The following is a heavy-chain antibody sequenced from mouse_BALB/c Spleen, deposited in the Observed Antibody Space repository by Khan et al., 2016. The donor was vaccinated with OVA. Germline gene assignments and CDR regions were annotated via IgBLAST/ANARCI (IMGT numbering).Heavy chain of an antibody. CDR1: GYTFTSYW. J-gene: IGHJ2*01. V-gene: IGHV1S132*01. D-gene: IGHD3-2*02. Sequence: QVQLQQSGAELVRPGASVKLSCKTSGYTFTSYWIHWVKQRSGQGLEWIARINPGTGNTYYNENFKGKATLTADNSSSTAYMQLSSLTSEDSAVYFCGREEALYYFDYWGQGTTLTVSA. CDR2: INPGTGNT. CDR3: GREEALYYFDY.